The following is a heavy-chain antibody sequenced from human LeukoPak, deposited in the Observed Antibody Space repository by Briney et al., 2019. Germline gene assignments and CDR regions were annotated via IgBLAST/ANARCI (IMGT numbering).Heavy chain of an antibody. D-gene: IGHD4-11*01. J-gene: IGHJ4*02. CDR2: IIPIFGTA. Sequence: ASVKVSCKASGGTFSSYAISWVRQAPGQGLEWMGGIIPIFGTANYAQKFQGRVTITADESTSTAYMELSSLRSEDTAVYYCARDPSYSNYGGGFDYWGQGTLVTVSS. CDR3: ARDPSYSNYGGGFDY. V-gene: IGHV1-69*13. CDR1: GGTFSSYA.